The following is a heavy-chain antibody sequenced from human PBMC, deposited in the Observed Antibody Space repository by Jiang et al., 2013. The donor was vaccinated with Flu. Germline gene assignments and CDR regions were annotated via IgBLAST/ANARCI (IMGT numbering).Heavy chain of an antibody. CDR3: ARGGADILTGSPYYYYGMDV. D-gene: IGHD3-9*01. Sequence: GPGLVKPSQTLSLTCTVSGGSISSGGYYWSWIRQHPGKGLEWIGYIYYSGSTYYNPSLKSRVTISVDTSKNQFSLKLSSVTAADTAVYYCARGGADILTGSPYYYYGMDVWGQGTTVTVSS. CDR2: IYYSGST. J-gene: IGHJ6*02. CDR1: GGSISSGGYY. V-gene: IGHV4-31*03.